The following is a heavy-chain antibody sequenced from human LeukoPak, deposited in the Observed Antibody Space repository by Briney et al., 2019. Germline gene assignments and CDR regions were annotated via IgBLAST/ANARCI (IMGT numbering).Heavy chain of an antibody. V-gene: IGHV4-34*01. J-gene: IGHJ6*04. D-gene: IGHD4-17*01. CDR2: INHSGST. Sequence: SETLFLTCAVYGGSFSGYYWSRIRQPPGKGLEWIEEINHSGSTNYNPSLKSRVTISVDTSKNQFSLKLSSVTAADTAVYYCARTAVTTDYYYYYGMDVWGKGTTVTVSS. CDR1: GGSFSGYY. CDR3: ARTAVTTDYYYYYGMDV.